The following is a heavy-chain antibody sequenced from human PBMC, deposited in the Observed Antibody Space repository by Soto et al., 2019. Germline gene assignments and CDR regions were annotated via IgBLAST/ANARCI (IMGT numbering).Heavy chain of an antibody. J-gene: IGHJ4*02. D-gene: IGHD6-13*01. CDR2: ISYDGRNK. V-gene: IGHV3-30*18. CDR3: AKDRRSSWAFDY. CDR1: GFTFSNYG. Sequence: QVQLVESGGGVVQPGRSLRLSCAASGFTFSNYGMHWVRQAPGKGLEWVAIISYDGRNKNYADSVKGRFTISRDNSKNTVYPQMNSLRADDTAVYYCAKDRRSSWAFDYWDQGTLVTVSS.